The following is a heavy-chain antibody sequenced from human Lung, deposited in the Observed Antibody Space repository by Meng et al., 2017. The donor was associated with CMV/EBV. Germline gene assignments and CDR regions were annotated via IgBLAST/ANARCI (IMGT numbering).Heavy chain of an antibody. Sequence: ASVMVSCKASGYTFIGYYMYWVRQAPGQGLEWMGWINPNSGGTNHAQKFLGRVTMTRNTSTSTAYMELSRLRSDDTAVYYCARDRSGYYDLWNGYRPHGWVDPWGQGTLVTVSS. J-gene: IGHJ5*02. V-gene: IGHV1-2*02. CDR2: INPNSGGT. CDR1: GYTFIGYY. CDR3: ARDRSGYYDLWNGYRPHGWVDP. D-gene: IGHD3-3*01.